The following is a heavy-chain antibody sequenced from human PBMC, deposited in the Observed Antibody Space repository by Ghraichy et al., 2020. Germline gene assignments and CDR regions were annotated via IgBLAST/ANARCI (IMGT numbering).Heavy chain of an antibody. CDR1: GFTFSSYA. CDR2: ISGSGGST. CDR3: AKVLAPYSSSWYYFDY. J-gene: IGHJ4*02. D-gene: IGHD6-13*01. V-gene: IGHV3-23*01. Sequence: GGSLRLSCAASGFTFSSYAMSWVRQAPGKGLEWVSAISGSGGSTYYADSVKGRFTISRDNSKNTLYLQMNSLRAEDTAVYYCAKVLAPYSSSWYYFDYWGQGTLVTVSS.